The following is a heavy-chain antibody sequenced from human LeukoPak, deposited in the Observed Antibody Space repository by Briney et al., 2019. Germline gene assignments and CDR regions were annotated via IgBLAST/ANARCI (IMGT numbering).Heavy chain of an antibody. CDR1: GFIVSSYA. J-gene: IGHJ4*02. CDR2: INYNGDST. D-gene: IGHD5-12*01. CDR3: VKDRGGFIRDFDH. Sequence: GGSLRLSCSASGFIVSSYAIHWVRQAPGKGLEYVSAINYNGDSTSYTDSVKDRFTISRNNSKNTVYLQMSSLRADDTAVYYCVKDRGGFIRDFDHWGQGTLVTVSS. V-gene: IGHV3-64D*06.